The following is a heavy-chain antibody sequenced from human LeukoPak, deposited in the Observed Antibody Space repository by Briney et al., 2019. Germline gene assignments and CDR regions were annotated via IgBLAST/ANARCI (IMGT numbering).Heavy chain of an antibody. J-gene: IGHJ1*01. CDR3: ARGETYYYDSSGYSYFQH. D-gene: IGHD3-22*01. CDR1: GGTFSSYA. V-gene: IGHV1-69*05. Sequence: PVKVSCKASGGTFSSYAISWVRQAPGQGLEWMGGIIPIFGTANYAQKFQGRVTMTRDTSISTAYMELSRLRSDDTAVYYCARGETYYYDSSGYSYFQHWGQGTLVTVSS. CDR2: IIPIFGTA.